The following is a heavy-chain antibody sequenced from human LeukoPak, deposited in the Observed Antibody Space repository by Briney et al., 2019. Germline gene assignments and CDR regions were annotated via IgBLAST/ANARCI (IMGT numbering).Heavy chain of an antibody. D-gene: IGHD3-9*01. CDR2: ISYDGSNK. CDR1: GFTFSSYA. CDR3: ARDLRDY. Sequence: GGSLKLSCAASGFTFSSYAMHWVRQAPGKGLEWVAVISYDGSNKYYADSVKGRFTISRDNSKNTLYLQMNSLRAEDTAVYYCARDLRDYWGQGTLATVCS. J-gene: IGHJ4*02. V-gene: IGHV3-30-3*01.